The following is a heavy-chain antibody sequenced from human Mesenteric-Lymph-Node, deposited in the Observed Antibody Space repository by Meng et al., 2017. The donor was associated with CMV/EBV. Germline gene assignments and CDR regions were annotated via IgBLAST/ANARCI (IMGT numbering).Heavy chain of an antibody. J-gene: IGHJ4*02. CDR2: ISWNSGSI. Sequence: SLKISCAASGFTFDDYAMHWVRQAPGKGLEWVSGISWNSGSIDYAVSVKGRFTISRDNAKNSLYLQMNSLRAEDTALYYCAKGGSGYSSSWYDYWGQGTLVTVS. V-gene: IGHV3-9*01. CDR1: GFTFDDYA. D-gene: IGHD6-13*01. CDR3: AKGGSGYSSSWYDY.